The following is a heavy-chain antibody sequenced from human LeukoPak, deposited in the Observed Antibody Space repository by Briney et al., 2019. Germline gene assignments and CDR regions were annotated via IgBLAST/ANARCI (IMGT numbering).Heavy chain of an antibody. CDR3: ARGGKDFWSGYLDY. D-gene: IGHD3-3*01. CDR2: INHSGST. V-gene: IGHV4-34*01. CDR1: GGSFSGYY. Sequence: PSETLSLTCAVYGGSFSGYYWSWIRQPPGKGLEWIGEINHSGSTNYNPSLKSRVTISVDTSKNQFSLKLSSVTAADTAVYYCARGGKDFWSGYLDYWGQGTLVTVSS. J-gene: IGHJ4*02.